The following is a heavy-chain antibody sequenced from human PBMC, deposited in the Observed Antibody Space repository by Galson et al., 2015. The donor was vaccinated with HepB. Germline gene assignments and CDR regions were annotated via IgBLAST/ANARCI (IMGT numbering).Heavy chain of an antibody. CDR1: GGTFSSYA. CDR3: ARGETNWNYVYYYYMDV. V-gene: IGHV1-69*13. Sequence: SVKVSCKASGGTFSSYAISWVRQAPGQGLEWMGGIIPIFGTANYAQKFQGRVTITADESTSTAYMELSSLRSEDTAVYYCARGETNWNYVYYYYMDVWGKGTTVTVSS. J-gene: IGHJ6*03. CDR2: IIPIFGTA. D-gene: IGHD1-7*01.